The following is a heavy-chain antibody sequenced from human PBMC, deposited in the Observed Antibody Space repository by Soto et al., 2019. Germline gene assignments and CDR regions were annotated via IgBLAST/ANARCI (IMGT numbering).Heavy chain of an antibody. D-gene: IGHD4-17*01. CDR1: EFPFSAFA. V-gene: IGHV3-23*01. CDR3: AKDRGNGDTPNIYSYYGIEV. Sequence: EVQLLESGGALEQPGGSRTLSWAVPEFPFSAFAMSWVRQAPGKGREGFSFISGGGGTISYADSVKGRFISSRYNSKNTLYRQMTRLSVDDTAVYYCAKDRGNGDTPNIYSYYGIEVWGQGTTVTVSS. J-gene: IGHJ6*02. CDR2: ISGGGGTI.